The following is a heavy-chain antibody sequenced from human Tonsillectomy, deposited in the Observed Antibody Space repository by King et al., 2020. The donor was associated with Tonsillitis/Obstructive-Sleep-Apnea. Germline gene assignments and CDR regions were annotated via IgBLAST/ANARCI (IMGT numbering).Heavy chain of an antibody. J-gene: IGHJ3*01. CDR3: ARAPSLTSHPGAFDF. CDR1: GFTFRDYY. Sequence: VQLVESGGGLVKPGGSLRLSCAAAGFTFRDYYMSCSRQAPGQGLEWVSYISSSSSDTKYADFVKGRCTISRDNAKNSLFMQRNSLRVEDAAVYYCARAPSLTSHPGAFDFWGQGTVVTVSS. CDR2: ISSSSSDT. V-gene: IGHV3-11*05.